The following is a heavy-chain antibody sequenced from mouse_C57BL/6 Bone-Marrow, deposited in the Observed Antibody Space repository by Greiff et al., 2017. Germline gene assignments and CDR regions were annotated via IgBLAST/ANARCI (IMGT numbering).Heavy chain of an antibody. V-gene: IGHV1-64*01. CDR2: IHPNSGST. Sequence: QVQLQQPGAELVKPGASVKLSCKASGYTFTSYWMPWVKQRPGQGLEWIGMIHPNSGSTNYNEKFKSKATLTVDKSSSTAYMQLSSLTSEDSAVYYCARDGYYGGAMDDWGQGTSVTVSS. CDR3: ARDGYYGGAMDD. J-gene: IGHJ4*01. D-gene: IGHD2-3*01. CDR1: GYTFTSYW.